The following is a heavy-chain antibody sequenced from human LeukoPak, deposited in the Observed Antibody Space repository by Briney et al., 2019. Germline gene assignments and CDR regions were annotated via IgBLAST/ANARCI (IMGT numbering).Heavy chain of an antibody. CDR1: GFTVSSNY. CDR3: ARDGYCTNGVCFDY. Sequence: GGSLRLSCAASGFTVSSNYMSWVRQAPGKGLEWVSVIYSGGSTYYADSVKGRFTISRDNSKNTLYLQMNSLRAEDTAVYYCARDGYCTNGVCFDYWGQGTLVTVSS. D-gene: IGHD2-8*01. CDR2: IYSGGST. V-gene: IGHV3-66*01. J-gene: IGHJ4*02.